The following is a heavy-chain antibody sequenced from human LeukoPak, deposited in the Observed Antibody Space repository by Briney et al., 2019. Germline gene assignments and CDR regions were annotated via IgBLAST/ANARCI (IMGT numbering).Heavy chain of an antibody. CDR1: GFTVSSNY. J-gene: IGHJ4*02. D-gene: IGHD3-10*01. CDR3: ARDFYYYGSGSYSPVDY. Sequence: GGSLRLSCAASGFTVSSNYMSWVRQAPGKGLEWVSVIYSGGSTYYADSVKGRFTISRDNSKNTLYLQMNSLRAEDTAVYYCARDFYYYGSGSYSPVDYWGQGTLVTVSS. V-gene: IGHV3-53*01. CDR2: IYSGGST.